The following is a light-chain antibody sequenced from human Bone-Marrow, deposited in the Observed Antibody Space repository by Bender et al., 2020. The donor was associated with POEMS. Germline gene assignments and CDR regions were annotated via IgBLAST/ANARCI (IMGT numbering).Light chain of an antibody. CDR3: CAYAGSRTFVL. CDR1: STDVGNYNL. CDR2: EVS. J-gene: IGLJ2*01. V-gene: IGLV2-23*02. Sequence: QSALTQPASVSVSPGQSITISCTGSSTDVGNYNLVSWYQQHPGTAPKLLLYEVSKRPSGISDRFSGSKSGSTASLTISGLQADDEGDYYCCAYAGSRTFVLFGGGTKLTVL.